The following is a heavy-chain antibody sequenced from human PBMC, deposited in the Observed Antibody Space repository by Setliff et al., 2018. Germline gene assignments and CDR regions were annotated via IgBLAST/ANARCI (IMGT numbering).Heavy chain of an antibody. D-gene: IGHD3-16*01. V-gene: IGHV1-18*01. CDR3: TRSRGPRVVLAADFDF. J-gene: IGHJ4*02. Sequence: GASVKVSCKPSGFRFTSLGFSWVRQAPGQGLEWMGWISPYSGESNYAQKFQDRLTVTADTSTKTTYMELRSLTSDDPAVYFCTRSRGPRVVLAADFDFWSQGTRVTVSS. CDR1: GFRFTSLG. CDR2: ISPYSGES.